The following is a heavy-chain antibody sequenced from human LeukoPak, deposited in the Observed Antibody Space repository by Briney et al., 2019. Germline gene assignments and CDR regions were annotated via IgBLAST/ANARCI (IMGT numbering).Heavy chain of an antibody. CDR2: INPSGGST. J-gene: IGHJ4*02. D-gene: IGHD3-9*01. V-gene: IGHV1-46*01. CDR1: GYTFTSYY. Sequence: ASVKVSCKASGYTFTSYYMHWVRQAPGQGLEWMGIINPSGGSTSYAQKFQGRVTMTRDTSTSTVYMELSSLRSEDTAVYYCARDPRVLRYFDHRYYFDYWGQGTLVTVSS. CDR3: ARDPRVLRYFDHRYYFDY.